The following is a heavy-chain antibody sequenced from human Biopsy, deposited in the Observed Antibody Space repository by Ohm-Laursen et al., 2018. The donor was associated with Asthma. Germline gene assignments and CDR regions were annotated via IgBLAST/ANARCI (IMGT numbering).Heavy chain of an antibody. Sequence: SETLSLTCTVSGGSVSSGSYYWSWIRQPPGKGLAWGSYIFYSGSTDYNPSLKTRLTISMDTSKYQFSLKLSSETAADTAVYYCARVPTTLRYFDLWGRGTLVTVSS. CDR2: IFYSGST. J-gene: IGHJ2*01. V-gene: IGHV4-61*01. D-gene: IGHD2-15*01. CDR3: ARVPTTLRYFDL. CDR1: GGSVSSGSYY.